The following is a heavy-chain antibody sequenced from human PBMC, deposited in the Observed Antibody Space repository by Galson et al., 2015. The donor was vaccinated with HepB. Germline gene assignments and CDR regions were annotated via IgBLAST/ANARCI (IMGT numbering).Heavy chain of an antibody. D-gene: IGHD3-16*01. Sequence: PLRVSCAASGCTYSIHVMYWVPQAPGKGLEWVATLSSDDGNKHYADSVRGTLRITGDNSNTTWSLQMNSLRPEDTAVYYCARGRGITDRYYYFYYGMDVWGQGTAVTVSS. CDR2: LSSDDGNK. CDR3: ARGRGITDRYYYFYYGMDV. J-gene: IGHJ6*02. V-gene: IGHV3-30-3*01. CDR1: GCTYSIHV.